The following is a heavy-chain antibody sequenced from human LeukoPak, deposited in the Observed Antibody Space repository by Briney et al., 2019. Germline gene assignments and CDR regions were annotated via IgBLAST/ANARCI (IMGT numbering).Heavy chain of an antibody. V-gene: IGHV4-39*07. J-gene: IGHJ4*02. CDR3: ARDGAATPY. CDR1: GGSISSSSYY. Sequence: SETLSLTCTVSGGSISSSSYYWGWIRQPPGKGLEWIGSIYYSGSTYYNPSLKRRVTISVDTSKNQCSLKLISVTAADTSLYDSARDGAATPYWGQGTLVTVPS. D-gene: IGHD1-26*01. CDR2: IYYSGST.